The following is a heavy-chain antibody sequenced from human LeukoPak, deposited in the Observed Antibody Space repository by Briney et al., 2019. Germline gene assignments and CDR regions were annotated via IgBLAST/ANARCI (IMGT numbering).Heavy chain of an antibody. CDR2: IDPNSGGT. CDR1: GYTFTGYY. J-gene: IGHJ5*02. V-gene: IGHV1-2*06. D-gene: IGHD6-13*01. CDR3: ARRPPMSAADNWLDP. Sequence: ASVKVSCTASGYTFTGYYIHWVRQAPGQGLEWIGRIDPNSGGTSFAPKFQGRVTMTRDTSISTAYMEVTRLTSDDTAVYYCARRPPMSAADNWLDPWGQGTLVTVSS.